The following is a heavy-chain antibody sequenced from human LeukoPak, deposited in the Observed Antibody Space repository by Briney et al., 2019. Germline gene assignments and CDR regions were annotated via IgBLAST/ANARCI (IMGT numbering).Heavy chain of an antibody. Sequence: GASVKVSCKASGYTFTGYYMHWVRQAPGQGLEWMGWINPNSGGTNYAQKFQGWVTMTRDTSISTAYMELSRLRSDDTAVYYCARDDAGPLWFGELGGMDVWGKGTTVTVSS. CDR3: ARDDAGPLWFGELGGMDV. CDR2: INPNSGGT. J-gene: IGHJ6*03. V-gene: IGHV1-2*04. CDR1: GYTFTGYY. D-gene: IGHD3-10*01.